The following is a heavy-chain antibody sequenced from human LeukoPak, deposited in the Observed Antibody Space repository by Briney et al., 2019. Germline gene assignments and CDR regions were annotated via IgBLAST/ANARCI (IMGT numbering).Heavy chain of an antibody. CDR1: GFTFDDYG. V-gene: IGHV3-20*01. CDR2: INWNGGST. Sequence: GGSLRLSCAASGFTFDDYGMSWVRHAPGKGLEWVSGINWNGGSTGYADSVKGRFTISRDNAKNSLYLQMNSLRAEDTALYHCARGGYYYDSSGYYYDYWGQGTLVTVSS. CDR3: ARGGYYYDSSGYYYDY. D-gene: IGHD3-22*01. J-gene: IGHJ4*02.